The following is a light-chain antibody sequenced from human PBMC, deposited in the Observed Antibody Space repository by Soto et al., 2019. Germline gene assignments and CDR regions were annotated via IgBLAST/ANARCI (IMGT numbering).Light chain of an antibody. CDR2: EVS. V-gene: IGLV2-18*02. J-gene: IGLJ1*01. CDR1: SSDVGSYNR. CDR3: SSYTSSSTYV. Sequence: QSVLTQPPSVSGSPGQSVTISCTGTSSDVGSYNRVSWYQQSPGTAPKLMIYEVSTRPPGVPDRFSGSKSGNTASLTISGLQAEDEADYYCSSYTSSSTYVFGTGTKVTVL.